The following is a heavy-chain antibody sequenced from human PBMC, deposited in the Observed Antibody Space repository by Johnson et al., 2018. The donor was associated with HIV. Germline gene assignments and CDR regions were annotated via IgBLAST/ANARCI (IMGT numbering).Heavy chain of an antibody. Sequence: QMQLVESGGGVVQPGRSLRLSCAASGFTFSSYAMHWVRQAPGKGLEWVAVISYDGSNKYYADSVKGRFTISRDNSKNTLYLQMNSLRAEDTAVYYCAKVGATVITTRGEAFDIWGQGTMVTVSS. CDR3: AKVGATVITTRGEAFDI. D-gene: IGHD4-23*01. J-gene: IGHJ3*02. V-gene: IGHV3-30*18. CDR2: ISYDGSNK. CDR1: GFTFSSYA.